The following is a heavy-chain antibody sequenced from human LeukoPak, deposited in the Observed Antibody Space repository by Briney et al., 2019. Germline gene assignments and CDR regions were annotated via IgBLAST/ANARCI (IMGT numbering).Heavy chain of an antibody. CDR2: IYYSGST. CDR1: GGSISSYY. J-gene: IGHJ3*02. CDR3: ARWARDSSSPSPFDI. D-gene: IGHD3-22*01. Sequence: PSETLSLTCTVSGGSISSYYWSWIRQPPGKGLEWIGYIYYSGSTNYNPSLKSRVTISVDTSKNQFSLKLSSVIAADTAVYYCARWARDSSSPSPFDIWGQGTMVTVSS. V-gene: IGHV4-59*01.